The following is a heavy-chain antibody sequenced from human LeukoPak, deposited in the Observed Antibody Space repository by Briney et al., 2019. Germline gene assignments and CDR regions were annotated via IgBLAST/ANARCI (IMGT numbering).Heavy chain of an antibody. CDR3: ARDQEGFDY. J-gene: IGHJ4*02. CDR1: GYTFTSNY. V-gene: IGHV1-46*01. Sequence: ASVKVSCTASGYTFTSNYIHWVRQAPGQGLEWMGMIYPRDGSTSYAQKFQGRVTATRDTSTSTVHMELSGLRSEDTAVYYCARDQEGFDYWGQGTLVTVSS. CDR2: IYPRDGST.